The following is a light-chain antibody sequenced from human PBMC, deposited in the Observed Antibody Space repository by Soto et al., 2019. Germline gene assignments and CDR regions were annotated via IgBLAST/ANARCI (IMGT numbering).Light chain of an antibody. CDR2: WAS. Sequence: DILMTQCPGSLAVSLGDRATINCKSSQSVLYSSNNRNYLAWYQQRLGQPPKLIFYWASTRESGVPDRFSGSGSGTDFTLTISSLQAEDVAVYYCQQYYSAPLTFGGGTKVDI. J-gene: IGKJ4*01. CDR3: QQYYSAPLT. V-gene: IGKV4-1*01. CDR1: QSVLYSSNNRNY.